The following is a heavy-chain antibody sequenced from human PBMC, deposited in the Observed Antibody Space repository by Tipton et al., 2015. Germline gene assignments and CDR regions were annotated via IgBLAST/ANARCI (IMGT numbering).Heavy chain of an antibody. Sequence: GSLRLSCAASGFTFSSYTMNWVRQAPGKGLEWVSSISGSSSYLYYADSVKGRFTISRDNSKNTLYLQMNSLRAEDTAVYYCAKLSVIFFFDYWGQGTLVSVSS. CDR2: ISGSSSYL. CDR3: AKLSVIFFFDY. D-gene: IGHD3-16*02. J-gene: IGHJ4*02. CDR1: GFTFSSYT. V-gene: IGHV3-21*04.